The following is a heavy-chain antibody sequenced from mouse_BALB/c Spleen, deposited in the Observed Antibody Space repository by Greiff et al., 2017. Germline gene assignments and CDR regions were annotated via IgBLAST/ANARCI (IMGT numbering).Heavy chain of an antibody. CDR3: ARRGNYVNYFDY. V-gene: IGHV5-4*02. CDR1: GFTFSDYY. CDR2: ISDGGSYT. J-gene: IGHJ2*01. D-gene: IGHD2-1*01. Sequence: EVMLVESGGGLVKPGGSLKLSCAASGFTFSDYYMYWVRQTPEKRLEWVATISDGGSYTYYPDSVKGRFTISRDNAKNNLYLQMSSLKSEDTAMYYCARRGNYVNYFDYWGQGTTLTVSS.